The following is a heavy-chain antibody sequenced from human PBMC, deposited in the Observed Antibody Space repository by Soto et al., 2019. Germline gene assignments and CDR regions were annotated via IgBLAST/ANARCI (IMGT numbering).Heavy chain of an antibody. CDR3: AKDLLRPGRAYGMDV. CDR2: ISYDGSNK. J-gene: IGHJ6*02. CDR1: GFTFSSYG. V-gene: IGHV3-30*18. D-gene: IGHD6-25*01. Sequence: QVQLVESGGGVVQPGRSLRLSCAASGFTFSSYGMHWVRQAPGKGLEWVAVISYDGSNKYYADSVKGRFTISRDNXKNTLXXQMXSXRXXXTAVYYCAKDLLRPGRAYGMDVWGQGTTVTVSS.